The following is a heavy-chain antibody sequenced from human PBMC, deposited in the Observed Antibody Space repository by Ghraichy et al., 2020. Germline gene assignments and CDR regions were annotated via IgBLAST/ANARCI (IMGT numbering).Heavy chain of an antibody. Sequence: SETLSLTCAVSGGSISSDGYSWSWLWHPPGKGLEWIGYMYHSGSTYYNPSLKSRVTISVDRSTNQLSLRLSSVTAADTAVYYCARDRNYYDSSGYYYPGYVDYWCQGSLVAVSS. J-gene: IGHJ4*02. CDR1: GGSISSDGYS. V-gene: IGHV4-30-2*01. CDR2: MYHSGST. D-gene: IGHD3-22*01. CDR3: ARDRNYYDSSGYYYPGYVDY.